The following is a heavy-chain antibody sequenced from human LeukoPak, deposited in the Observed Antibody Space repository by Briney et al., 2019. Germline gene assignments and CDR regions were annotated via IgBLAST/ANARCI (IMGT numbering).Heavy chain of an antibody. CDR3: GKTDIYFNPIDY. CDR1: GVSISSSEW. Sequence: SGTLSLTCAVSGVSISSSEWWVWVRQPPGQGLEWIGEIHRAGRTRYNPSLKSRVTISMDYSKNQFSLKLTSVTAADTAIYYCGKTDIYFNPIDYWGPGSLVTVSS. D-gene: IGHD3-9*01. CDR2: IHRAGRT. V-gene: IGHV4-4*02. J-gene: IGHJ4*02.